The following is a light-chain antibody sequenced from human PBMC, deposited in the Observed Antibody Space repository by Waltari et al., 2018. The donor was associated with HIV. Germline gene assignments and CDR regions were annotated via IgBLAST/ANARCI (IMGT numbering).Light chain of an antibody. CDR1: SGSIASSY. Sequence: NFILTQPRSVSESPGKTVTISCTRSSGSIASSYVLWYQQRPGSAPTPVIYEDHRRPSGVPVRFSGSIDSSSNSASLTISGLKAVDEADYYCQSHHHSTWVFGGGTRLTVL. CDR2: EDH. CDR3: QSHHHSTWV. J-gene: IGLJ3*02. V-gene: IGLV6-57*03.